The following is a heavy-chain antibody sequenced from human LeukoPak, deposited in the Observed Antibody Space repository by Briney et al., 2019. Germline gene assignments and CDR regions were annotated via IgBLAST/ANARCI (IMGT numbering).Heavy chain of an antibody. Sequence: PSETLSLTCTVSGGSISSYYWSWIRQPPGKGLEWIGYIYYSGSTNYNPSLKSRVTMSVDTSKNQFSLKLSSVTAADTAVYYCARDPFDYSNFNWFDPWGQGTLVTVSS. V-gene: IGHV4-59*12. J-gene: IGHJ5*02. CDR3: ARDPFDYSNFNWFDP. CDR2: IYYSGST. CDR1: GGSISSYY. D-gene: IGHD4-11*01.